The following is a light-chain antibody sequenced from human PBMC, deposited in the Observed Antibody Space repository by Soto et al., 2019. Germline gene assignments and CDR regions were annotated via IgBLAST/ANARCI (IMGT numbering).Light chain of an antibody. CDR3: QSYDSTVSASFV. V-gene: IGLV1-40*01. Sequence: QSVLTQPPSVSAAPGQKVTISCSGSSSTMGAGYDVHWYQHLPGTAPKLLIYADINRPSGVPDRFSGSKSGTSASLAITGLQADDEGDYYCQSYDSTVSASFVFGTGTKVTVL. CDR1: SSTMGAGYD. CDR2: ADI. J-gene: IGLJ1*01.